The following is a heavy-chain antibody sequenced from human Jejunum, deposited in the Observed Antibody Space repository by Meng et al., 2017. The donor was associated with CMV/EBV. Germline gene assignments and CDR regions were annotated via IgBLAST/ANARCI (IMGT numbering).Heavy chain of an antibody. Sequence: FTFSSYLMHWVRQAPGKGLEWVALISSDGNDKYYADSVKGRFTISRDNSKNTLYLQMNSLRTEDTGIFYCARYKNIIYGSECGMDVWGQGTTVTVSS. CDR1: FTFSSYL. CDR2: ISSDGNDK. J-gene: IGHJ6*02. CDR3: ARYKNIIYGSECGMDV. V-gene: IGHV3-30*04. D-gene: IGHD3-10*01.